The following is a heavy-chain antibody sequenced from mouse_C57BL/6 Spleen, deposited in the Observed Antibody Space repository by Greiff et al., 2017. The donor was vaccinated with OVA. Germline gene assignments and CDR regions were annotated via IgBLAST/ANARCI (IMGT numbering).Heavy chain of an antibody. J-gene: IGHJ4*01. V-gene: IGHV1-54*01. CDR2: INPGSGGT. Sequence: QVQLQQSGAELVRPGTSVKVSCKASGYAFTNYLIEWVKQRPGQGLEWIGVINPGSGGTNYNEKFKGKATLTADESSSTAYMQLSSLTSEDSAVYFCARMDSSGAMDYWGQGTSVTVSS. CDR1: GYAFTNYL. CDR3: ARMDSSGAMDY. D-gene: IGHD3-2*02.